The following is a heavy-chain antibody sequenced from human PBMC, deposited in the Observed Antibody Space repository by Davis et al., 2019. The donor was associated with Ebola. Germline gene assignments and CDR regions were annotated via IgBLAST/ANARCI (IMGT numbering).Heavy chain of an antibody. CDR3: ARDGSYDSSGYYGY. Sequence: SETLSLTCTVSGGSISSYYWSWIRQPPGKGLEWIGYIYYSGSTNYNPSLKSRVTISVDTSKNQFSLKLSSVTAADTAVYYCARDGSYDSSGYYGYWGQGTLVTVSS. V-gene: IGHV4-59*01. J-gene: IGHJ4*02. D-gene: IGHD3-22*01. CDR2: IYYSGST. CDR1: GGSISSYY.